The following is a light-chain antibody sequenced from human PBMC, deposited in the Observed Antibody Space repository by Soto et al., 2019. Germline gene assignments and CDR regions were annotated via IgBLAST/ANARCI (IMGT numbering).Light chain of an antibody. CDR2: DVS. Sequence: QSALTQPRSVSGPPGQSVTISCTGTSSDVGGYNYVSWYQHHPGKAPRLMIYDVSKRPSGVPDRFSGSKSGNTASLTISGLQAEDEADYYCCSYTGVGYVVGTGTKVTVL. CDR3: CSYTGVGYV. CDR1: SSDVGGYNY. J-gene: IGLJ1*01. V-gene: IGLV2-11*01.